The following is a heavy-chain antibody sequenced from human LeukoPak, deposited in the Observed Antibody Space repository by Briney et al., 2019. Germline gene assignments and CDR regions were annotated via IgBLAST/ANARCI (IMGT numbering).Heavy chain of an antibody. D-gene: IGHD3-22*01. CDR3: AREHRDYVGDGYYYGY. CDR1: GGSITNYY. V-gene: IGHV4-4*07. CDR2: IYTSGIT. J-gene: IGHJ4*02. Sequence: PSETLSLTCTVSGGSITNYYWSWLRQPAGKGLEWIGRIYTSGITDYNPSLRSRVTLSVDTPKNHFSLKLSSVTAADSAVYFCAREHRDYVGDGYYYGYWGQGTLVTVSS.